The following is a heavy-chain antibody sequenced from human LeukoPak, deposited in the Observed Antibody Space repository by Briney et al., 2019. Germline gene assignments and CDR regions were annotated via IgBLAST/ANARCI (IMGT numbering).Heavy chain of an antibody. Sequence: SETLSLTCTVSGGSISSYYWSWIRQPPGKGLEWIGYIYYSGTTNYNPSLKSRVTISVDTSKNQFPLKLSSVTVADTAVYYCARVAYSSAWSYFDYWGQGTLVTVSS. CDR3: ARVAYSSAWSYFDY. CDR2: IYYSGTT. D-gene: IGHD6-19*01. V-gene: IGHV4-59*01. J-gene: IGHJ4*02. CDR1: GGSISSYY.